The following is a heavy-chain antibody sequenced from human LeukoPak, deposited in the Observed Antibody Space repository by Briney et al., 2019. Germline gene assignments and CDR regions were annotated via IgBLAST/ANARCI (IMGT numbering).Heavy chain of an antibody. J-gene: IGHJ6*04. Sequence: PRASVKVSCKASGYTFTSYYMHWVRQAPGQGLEWMGIINPSGGSTSYAQKFQGRVTMTRDTATSTVYMERSSLRSEDTAVYYCARAHYASSNIKVPFDVWGKGTTVTVSS. CDR2: INPSGGST. D-gene: IGHD3-22*01. CDR1: GYTFTSYY. V-gene: IGHV1-46*01. CDR3: ARAHYASSNIKVPFDV.